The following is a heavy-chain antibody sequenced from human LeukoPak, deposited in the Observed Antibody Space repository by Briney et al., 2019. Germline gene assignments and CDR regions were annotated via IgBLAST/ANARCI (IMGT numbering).Heavy chain of an antibody. D-gene: IGHD3-22*01. CDR1: GFTFSSYA. Sequence: GGSLRLSRAASGFTFSSYAMSWVRQAPGKGLEWVSAISGSGGSTYYADSVKGRFTISRDNSKNTLYLQMNSLRAEDTAVYYCAKEINYYDSSGSDAFDIWGQGTMVTVSS. CDR2: ISGSGGST. V-gene: IGHV3-23*01. CDR3: AKEINYYDSSGSDAFDI. J-gene: IGHJ3*02.